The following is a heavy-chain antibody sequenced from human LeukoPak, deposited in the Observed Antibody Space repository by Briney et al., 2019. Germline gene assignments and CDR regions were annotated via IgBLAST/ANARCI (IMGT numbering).Heavy chain of an antibody. V-gene: IGHV3-9*01. D-gene: IGHD4-17*01. CDR1: GFSVRSNF. CDR2: VSWNGGSI. CDR3: AKDFCGDYDAFDI. J-gene: IGHJ3*02. Sequence: GGSLRLSCVVSGFSVRSNFMNWVRQAPGKGLEWVSGVSWNGGSIGYADSVKGRFTISRDNAKNSLYLQMNSLRAEDTALYYCAKDFCGDYDAFDIWGQGTMVTVSS.